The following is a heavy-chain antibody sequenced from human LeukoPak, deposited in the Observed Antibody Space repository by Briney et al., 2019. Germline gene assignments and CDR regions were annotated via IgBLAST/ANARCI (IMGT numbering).Heavy chain of an antibody. CDR3: AKEVEALLWFGELRWFDP. Sequence: GGSLRPSCAASGFTFSSYAMSWVRQAPGKGLEWVSAISGSGGSTYYADSVKGRFTISRDNSKNTLYLQMNSLRAEDTAVYYCAKEVEALLWFGELRWFDPWGQGTLVTVSS. D-gene: IGHD3-10*01. J-gene: IGHJ5*02. CDR1: GFTFSSYA. V-gene: IGHV3-23*01. CDR2: ISGSGGST.